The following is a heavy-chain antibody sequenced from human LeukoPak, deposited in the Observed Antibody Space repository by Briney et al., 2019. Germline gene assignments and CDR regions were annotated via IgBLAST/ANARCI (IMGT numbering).Heavy chain of an antibody. D-gene: IGHD3-10*01. J-gene: IGHJ6*03. CDR2: IYYSGST. CDR1: GGSISSSSYY. CDR3: AGRNYYGSGSYWENTNPYYYMDV. Sequence: PSETLSLTCTVSGGSISSSSYYWGWIRQPPGKGLEWIGSIYYSGSTYYNPSLKSRVTISVDTSKNQFSLKLSSVTAADTAVYYCAGRNYYGSGSYWENTNPYYYMDVWGKGTTVTVSS. V-gene: IGHV4-39*01.